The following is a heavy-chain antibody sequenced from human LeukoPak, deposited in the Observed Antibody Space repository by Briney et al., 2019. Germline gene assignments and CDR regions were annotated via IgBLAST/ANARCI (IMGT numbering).Heavy chain of an antibody. D-gene: IGHD2-8*01. CDR3: AKEDIVLMVYAIRWFDY. Sequence: GGSLRLSCAASGFTFSSYGMHWVRQAPGKGLEWVAFIRDEVSNKYYAESVKGGFTISRANSKNTLYLQMNSLRAEDTAVYYCAKEDIVLMVYAIRWFDYWGQGTLVTVSS. J-gene: IGHJ4*02. V-gene: IGHV3-30*02. CDR2: IRDEVSNK. CDR1: GFTFSSYG.